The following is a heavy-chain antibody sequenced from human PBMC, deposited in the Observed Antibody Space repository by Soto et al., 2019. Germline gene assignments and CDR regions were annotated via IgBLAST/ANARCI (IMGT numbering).Heavy chain of an antibody. CDR1: GGSISSYY. V-gene: IGHV4-59*08. J-gene: IGHJ6*02. CDR3: ARLASPAYYYYDSSGYYGMDV. CDR2: IYYSGST. D-gene: IGHD3-22*01. Sequence: PSETLSLTCTVSGGSISSYYWSWIRQPPGKGLEWIGYIYYSGSTNYNPSLKSRVTISVDTSKNQFSLKLSSVTAADTAVYYCARLASPAYYYYDSSGYYGMDVWGQGTTVTSP.